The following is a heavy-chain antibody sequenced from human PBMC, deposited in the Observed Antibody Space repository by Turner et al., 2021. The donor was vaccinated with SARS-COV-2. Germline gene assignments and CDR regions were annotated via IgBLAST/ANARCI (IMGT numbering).Heavy chain of an antibody. CDR3: ATGYQLRVNWFDP. D-gene: IGHD2-2*01. CDR1: GYTFTELS. CDR2: FDPEDGET. J-gene: IGHJ5*02. Sequence: QVQLVQSGGEVKKPGASVEVPCKISGYTFTELSMYRVRQAPGKGLEWMGGFDPEDGETIYAQNFQGRVTMTEDTSTDTAYMELSSLRSKDTAVYFCATGYQLRVNWFDPWGQGTLVTVSS. V-gene: IGHV1-24*01.